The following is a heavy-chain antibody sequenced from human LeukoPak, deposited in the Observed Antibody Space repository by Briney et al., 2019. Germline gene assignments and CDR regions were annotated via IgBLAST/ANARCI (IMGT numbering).Heavy chain of an antibody. V-gene: IGHV3-72*01. Sequence: PGGSLRLSCAASGFSFSDHYMDWVRQAPGKGLEWVGRTSSYTTEYAASVKGRFTLSRDDSKNSLYLQMNSLKIDDTAIYYCARGTFGYDYLGQGTLVTVSS. CDR3: ARGTFGYDY. CDR1: GFSFSDHY. J-gene: IGHJ4*02. CDR2: TSSYTT. D-gene: IGHD3-16*01.